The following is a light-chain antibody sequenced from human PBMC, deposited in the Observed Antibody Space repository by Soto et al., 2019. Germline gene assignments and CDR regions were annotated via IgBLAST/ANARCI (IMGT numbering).Light chain of an antibody. CDR2: DAV. J-gene: IGKJ1*01. CDR1: QSVTGTN. V-gene: IGKV3-20*01. Sequence: IVLTQSPVTLSLSPGEGATLSCRASQSVTGTNLAWYQQRAGQAPRLLIYDAVRRATGIPDRFSGSGSGTDFTLTISRLEPEDFAVYYCQQYGSSPETFGQGTKVDIK. CDR3: QQYGSSPET.